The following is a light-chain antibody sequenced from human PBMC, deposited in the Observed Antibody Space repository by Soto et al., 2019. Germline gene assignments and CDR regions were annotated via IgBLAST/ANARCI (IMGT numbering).Light chain of an antibody. CDR1: QDIRNY. CDR3: QHYNSYSEA. V-gene: IGKV1-5*03. CDR2: KAS. J-gene: IGKJ1*01. Sequence: DVQMTQSPSSLSSSVGDRVTITFQASQDIRNYLNWYQQKPGKAPKLLIYKASTLEGGVPSRFSGSGSGTEFTLTISSLQPDDFATYYCQHYNSYSEAFGQGTKVDI.